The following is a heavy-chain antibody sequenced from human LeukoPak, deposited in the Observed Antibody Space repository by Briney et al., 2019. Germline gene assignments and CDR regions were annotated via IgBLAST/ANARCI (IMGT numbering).Heavy chain of an antibody. J-gene: IGHJ4*02. CDR2: LSWNGATV. D-gene: IGHD3-10*01. CDR1: GFTFYDYA. Sequence: GGSLRLSCAASGFTFYDYAMHWVRQAPGKGLEWVSGLSWNGATVGYADSVKGRFTISRDNTKNSLYLQMSSLKTEDTALYYCARDIGIALRGATFENWGQGTLVTVSS. V-gene: IGHV3-9*01. CDR3: ARDIGIALRGATFEN.